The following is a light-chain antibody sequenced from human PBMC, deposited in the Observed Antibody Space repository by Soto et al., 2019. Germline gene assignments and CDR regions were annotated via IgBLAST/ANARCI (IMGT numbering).Light chain of an antibody. CDR3: QQYNNWPWT. CDR1: QSVGSD. CDR2: GAS. J-gene: IGKJ1*01. Sequence: EFVLTQSPGTLSLSPGERATLSCRASQSVGSDLAWYQQKPGQAPRFLIHGASTRATGFPARFSGSGSGTEFTLTISSLQSEDFAIYYCQQYNNWPWTFGQGTKVDI. V-gene: IGKV3-15*01.